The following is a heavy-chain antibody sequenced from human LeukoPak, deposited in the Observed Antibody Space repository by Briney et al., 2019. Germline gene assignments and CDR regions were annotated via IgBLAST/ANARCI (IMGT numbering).Heavy chain of an antibody. CDR3: ARSAGHCSNGICFTDYYMDV. V-gene: IGHV1-2*02. D-gene: IGHD2-8*01. J-gene: IGHJ6*03. CDR2: INCNSGDA. CDR1: GYSFTEHY. Sequence: ASVKVSCKASGYSFTEHYIYWVRQAPGQGLEWVGRINCNSGDANSAQKFQGRVTMTRDTSVSTAYMDLSGVTSDDSAVYFCARSAGHCSNGICFTDYYMDVWGRGTTVTVSS.